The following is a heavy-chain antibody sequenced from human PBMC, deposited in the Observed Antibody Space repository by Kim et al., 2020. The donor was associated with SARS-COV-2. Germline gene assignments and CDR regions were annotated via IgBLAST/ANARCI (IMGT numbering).Heavy chain of an antibody. CDR1: GGSISSYY. V-gene: IGHV4-59*01. Sequence: SETLSLTCTVSGGSISSYYWSWIRQPPGKGLEWIGYIYYSGSTNYNPSLESRVTISVDTSKNQFSLRLSSVTAADTAGYYCARSGGRHAYFDYWGQGTLVTVSS. CDR3: ARSGGRHAYFDY. CDR2: IYYSGST. D-gene: IGHD1-26*01. J-gene: IGHJ4*02.